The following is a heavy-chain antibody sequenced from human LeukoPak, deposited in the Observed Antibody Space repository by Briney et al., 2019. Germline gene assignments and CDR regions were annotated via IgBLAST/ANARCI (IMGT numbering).Heavy chain of an antibody. V-gene: IGHV4-4*07. J-gene: IGHJ5*02. CDR1: GGSFSSYY. CDR3: ARAPHYSSGWGWDYGFDP. Sequence: PSETLSLTCTVSGGSFSSYYWSWIRQPAGKGLEWIGRIYTSGSTNYNPSLKSRVTMSVDTSKNQFSLKLRSVTAADTAVYYCARAPHYSSGWGWDYGFDPWGQGTLVTVSS. D-gene: IGHD6-19*01. CDR2: IYTSGST.